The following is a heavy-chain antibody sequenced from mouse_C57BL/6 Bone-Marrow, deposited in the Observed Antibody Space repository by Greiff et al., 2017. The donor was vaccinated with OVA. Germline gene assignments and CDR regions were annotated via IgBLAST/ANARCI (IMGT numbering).Heavy chain of an antibody. CDR2: IWRGGST. CDR3: ARITTVVATSGY. J-gene: IGHJ2*01. CDR1: GFSLTSYG. D-gene: IGHD1-1*01. Sequence: QVQLKESGPGLVQPSPSLSISCTVSGFSLTSYGVHWVRQSPGQGLEWLGVIWRGGSTAYKAAFISRLSISKNNSKSQVFFIMNSLPADDTAIYYCARITTVVATSGYWGKGTTLTVAS. V-gene: IGHV2-2*01.